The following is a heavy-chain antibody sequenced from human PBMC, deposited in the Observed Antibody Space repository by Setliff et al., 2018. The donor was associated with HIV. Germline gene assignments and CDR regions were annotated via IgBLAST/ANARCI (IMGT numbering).Heavy chain of an antibody. CDR1: DSAMDSYY. CDR2: IYWTGKT. J-gene: IGHJ3*02. CDR3: GRVGFGELFGAFDI. D-gene: IGHD3-10*01. V-gene: IGHV4-59*01. Sequence: SETLSLTCTVSDSAMDSYYWSWVRQSPGRGLEYIGYIYWTGKTDYNPSLKSRVTISLDTSGNQFSLKLSSVTAADTAMYYCGRVGFGELFGAFDIWGQGIMVTVS.